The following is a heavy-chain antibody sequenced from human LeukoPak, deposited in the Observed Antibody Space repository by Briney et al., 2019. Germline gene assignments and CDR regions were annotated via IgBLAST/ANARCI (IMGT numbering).Heavy chain of an antibody. Sequence: ASVKVSCKASGGTLSSYAISWVRQAPGQGLEWMGRIIPIFGTANYAQKFQGRVTITADKSTSTAYMELSSLRSEDTAVYYCARAVTRGDSSGYYYWGQGTLVTVSS. V-gene: IGHV1-69*06. CDR1: GGTLSSYA. CDR3: ARAVTRGDSSGYYY. CDR2: IIPIFGTA. D-gene: IGHD3-22*01. J-gene: IGHJ4*02.